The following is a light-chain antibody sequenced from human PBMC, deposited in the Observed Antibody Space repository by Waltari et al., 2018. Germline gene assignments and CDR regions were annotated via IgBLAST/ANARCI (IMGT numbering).Light chain of an antibody. CDR2: KAS. V-gene: IGKV1-5*03. Sequence: DIQMTQSPSTLSASVGDRVTITCRASQRFSSWLAWYQQKPGKAPKLLIYKASSLASGVPSRFSGSGSGTEFTLTISSLQPDDFATYYCQQYNSYLLTFGGGTKVEIK. J-gene: IGKJ4*01. CDR1: QRFSSW. CDR3: QQYNSYLLT.